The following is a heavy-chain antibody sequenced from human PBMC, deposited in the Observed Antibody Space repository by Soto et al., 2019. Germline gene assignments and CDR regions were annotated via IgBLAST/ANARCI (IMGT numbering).Heavy chain of an antibody. CDR2: ISGSGSTI. CDR3: AKVFYYYDSSGYYYFDY. CDR1: GFTFSSYA. Sequence: GGSLRLSCAASGFTFSSYAVSWVRQAPGKGPEWISSISGSGSTICYADSVKGRFTISRDNSKNTLYLQMSSLRAEDTAVYYCAKVFYYYDSSGYYYFDYWGQGTLVTVSS. V-gene: IGHV3-23*01. J-gene: IGHJ4*02. D-gene: IGHD3-22*01.